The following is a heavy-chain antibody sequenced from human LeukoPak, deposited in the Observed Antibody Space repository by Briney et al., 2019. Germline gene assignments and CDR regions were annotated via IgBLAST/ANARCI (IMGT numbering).Heavy chain of an antibody. CDR2: IRPNDGTT. CDR1: GFTFSNYG. J-gene: IGHJ5*02. Sequence: PGGSLRLSCEASGFTFSNYGMNWVRQDPGKGLEWVSYIRPNDGTTHYADSVKGRFTISRDNAKNSLSLQMTSLRVDDTAVYYCVRGQTSLDNWFDPWGQGTVVIVSS. V-gene: IGHV3-48*01. CDR3: VRGQTSLDNWFDP.